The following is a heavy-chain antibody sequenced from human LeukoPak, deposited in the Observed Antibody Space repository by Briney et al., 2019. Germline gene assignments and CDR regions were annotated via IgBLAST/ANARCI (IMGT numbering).Heavy chain of an antibody. CDR3: ARGMDIVVVQAAIYYMDV. CDR1: CGALRRYY. V-gene: IGHV4-59*01. J-gene: IGHJ6*03. D-gene: IGHD2-2*03. Sequence: LGTPFLPFTVSCGALRRYYWGWVRAPPREGRGGVGGFYFSGSTNYNPSLKSRVTISVDTSKNQFSLKLSSVTAADTAVYYCARGMDIVVVQAAIYYMDVWGKGTTVTVSS. CDR2: FYFSGST.